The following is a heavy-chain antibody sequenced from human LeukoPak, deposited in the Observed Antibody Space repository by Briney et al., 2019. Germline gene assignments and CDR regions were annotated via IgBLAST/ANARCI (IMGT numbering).Heavy chain of an antibody. D-gene: IGHD3-22*01. CDR2: INPNSGGT. V-gene: IGHV1-2*06. CDR3: ARGYYYDSSGQIT. Sequence: ASVKVSCKASGYTFTGYYMHWVRQAPGQGLEWMGRINPNSGGTNYAQKFQGRVTMTRDTSISTAYMELSRLRSDDTAVYCCARGYYYDSSGQITWGQGTLVTVSS. J-gene: IGHJ4*02. CDR1: GYTFTGYY.